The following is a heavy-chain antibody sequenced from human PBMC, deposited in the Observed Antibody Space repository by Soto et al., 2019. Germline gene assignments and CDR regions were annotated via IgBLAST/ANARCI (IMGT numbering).Heavy chain of an antibody. CDR2: INHSGST. V-gene: IGHV4-34*01. Sequence: QVQLQQWGAGLLKPSETLSLTCAVYGGSFSGYYWSWIRQPPGKGLEWIGEINHSGSTNYNPSLKSRVTISVDTSKNLFSLKLSSVTAADTAVYYCARGRLYYYGSGRGYYYGMDVWGQGTTVTVSS. D-gene: IGHD3-10*01. CDR1: GGSFSGYY. J-gene: IGHJ6*02. CDR3: ARGRLYYYGSGRGYYYGMDV.